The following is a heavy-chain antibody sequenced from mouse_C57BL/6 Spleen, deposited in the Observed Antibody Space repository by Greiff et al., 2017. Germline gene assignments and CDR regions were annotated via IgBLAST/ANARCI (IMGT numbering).Heavy chain of an antibody. J-gene: IGHJ4*01. CDR3: ARLTGDYAMDC. CDR2: INPNNGGT. V-gene: IGHV1-26*01. D-gene: IGHD4-1*01. CDR1: VYTFPDYY. Sequence: EVQLQQSGPELVKPGASVKISCKASVYTFPDYYMNWVQQSHGKSLEWIGDINPNNGGTSYNQKFKGKAPLTVDKSSSTAYMELRSLTSEDSAVYYCARLTGDYAMDCWGQGTSVTVSS.